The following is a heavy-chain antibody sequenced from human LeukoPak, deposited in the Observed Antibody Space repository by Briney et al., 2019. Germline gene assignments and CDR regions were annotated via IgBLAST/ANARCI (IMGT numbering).Heavy chain of an antibody. J-gene: IGHJ4*02. V-gene: IGHV5-51*01. CDR2: IYPGDSDT. D-gene: IGHD3-10*01. CDR1: GYSFTNYW. Sequence: GESLKISCKGSGYSFTNYWIGWVRQMPGKGPEWMGVIYPGDSDTRYSPSFQGQVTISADKSISTAYLQWSSLKASDTAMYYCARQYSGTYYRSFDYWGQGTLVTVSS. CDR3: ARQYSGTYYRSFDY.